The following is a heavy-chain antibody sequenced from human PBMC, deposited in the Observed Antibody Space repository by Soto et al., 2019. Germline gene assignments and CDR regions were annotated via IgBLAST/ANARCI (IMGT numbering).Heavy chain of an antibody. J-gene: IGHJ6*02. CDR1: GFTFSNYG. CDR3: TKRRNVLRFLEWSSGMEV. Sequence: GGSLRLSCAASGFTFSNYGMHWVRQAPGKGLEWVAFISDDGSNKYYADSMKGRFTMSRDNSKSTLYLQMNSLRVEDTAVYYCTKRRNVLRFLEWSSGMEVWGQGATVTVSS. D-gene: IGHD3-3*01. V-gene: IGHV3-30*18. CDR2: ISDDGSNK.